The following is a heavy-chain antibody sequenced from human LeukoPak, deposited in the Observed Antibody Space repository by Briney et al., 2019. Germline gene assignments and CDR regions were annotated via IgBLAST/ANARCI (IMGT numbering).Heavy chain of an antibody. CDR1: GFTFSSYG. D-gene: IGHD5-18*01. J-gene: IGHJ4*02. CDR2: IWYDGSNK. V-gene: IGHV3-33*01. Sequence: PGRSLRLSCAASGFTFSSYGMHWVRQAPGKGLEWVAVIWYDGSNKYYADSVKGRFTISRDNSKNTLYLQMNSLRAEDTAVYYCARDAMDTAMVAAGYFDSWGQGTLVTVSS. CDR3: ARDAMDTAMVAAGYFDS.